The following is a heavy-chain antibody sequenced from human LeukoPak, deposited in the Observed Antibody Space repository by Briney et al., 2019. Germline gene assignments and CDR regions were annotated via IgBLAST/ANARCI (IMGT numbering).Heavy chain of an antibody. Sequence: PSETLSLTCTVSGGSISSGSYYRSWIRQPAGKGLEWIGRIYTSGSTNYNPSLKSRVTISVDTSKNQFSLKLSSVTAADTAVYYCARDRMFSRYYYYMDVWGKGTTVTVSS. D-gene: IGHD3-10*02. CDR1: GGSISSGSYY. J-gene: IGHJ6*03. CDR3: ARDRMFSRYYYYMDV. CDR2: IYTSGST. V-gene: IGHV4-61*02.